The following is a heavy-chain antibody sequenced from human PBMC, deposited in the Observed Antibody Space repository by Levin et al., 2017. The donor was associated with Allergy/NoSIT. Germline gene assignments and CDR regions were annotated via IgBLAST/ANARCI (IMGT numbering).Heavy chain of an antibody. D-gene: IGHD2-15*01. J-gene: IGHJ4*02. CDR2: ISSGGTTI. CDR3: ARGRSSSGGYSH. CDR1: GFTFSSSS. V-gene: IGHV3-48*02. Sequence: AASVKVSCAASGFTFSSSSMNWVRQAPGKGLEWVSYISSGGTTIYYADSVKGRFTISRDNAKNSLYLQMNSLRDEDTAMYYCARGRSSSGGYSHWGQGTLVTVSS.